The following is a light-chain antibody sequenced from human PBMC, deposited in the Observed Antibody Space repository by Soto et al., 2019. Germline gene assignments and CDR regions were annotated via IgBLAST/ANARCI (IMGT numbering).Light chain of an antibody. CDR2: AAS. J-gene: IGKJ1*01. V-gene: IGKV3-20*01. Sequence: EIVMTQSPDTLSLSPGERATLSCRASQSVSSNLAWYQQKPGQAPRLLIYAASTRATGIPDRFSGSGSGTDFTLTISRLEPEDFAVYYCQQYGSSPRTFGQGTKVDIK. CDR1: QSVSSN. CDR3: QQYGSSPRT.